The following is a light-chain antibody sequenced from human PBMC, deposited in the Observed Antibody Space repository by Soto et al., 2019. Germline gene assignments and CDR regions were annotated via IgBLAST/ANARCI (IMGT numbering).Light chain of an antibody. Sequence: EIVLTQSPDTLCLSPGERATLSCRASESVTSSHIAWYQQKPGQAPRLLIYSASSRATGIQDRFSGSGSGTDFTLTISTLEPEDLAVYYCQYYGSTRNTFGQGTRLEIK. V-gene: IGKV3-20*01. J-gene: IGKJ5*01. CDR3: QYYGSTRNT. CDR2: SAS. CDR1: ESVTSSH.